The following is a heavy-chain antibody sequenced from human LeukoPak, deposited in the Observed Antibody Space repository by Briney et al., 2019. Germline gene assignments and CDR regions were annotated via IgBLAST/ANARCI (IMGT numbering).Heavy chain of an antibody. V-gene: IGHV4-34*01. CDR2: INHSGST. J-gene: IGHJ3*02. Sequence: SETLSLTCAVYGGSFSGYYWSWIRQPPGKGLEWIGEINHSGSTNYNPSLKSRVTISVDTSKNQFSLKLSSVTAADTAVYYCASPRITGDAFDIWGQGTMVTVSS. D-gene: IGHD1-20*01. CDR3: ASPRITGDAFDI. CDR1: GGSFSGYY.